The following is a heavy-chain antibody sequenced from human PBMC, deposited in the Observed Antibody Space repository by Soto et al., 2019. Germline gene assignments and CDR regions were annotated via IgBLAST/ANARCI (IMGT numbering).Heavy chain of an antibody. J-gene: IGHJ6*03. CDR3: ASVREIQMVRGITYYYYYMDV. V-gene: IGHV1-18*01. CDR1: GYTFTSYG. D-gene: IGHD3-10*01. CDR2: ISAYSGNT. Sequence: ASVKVSCKSSGYTFTSYGITWVRQAPGQGLEWVGWISAYSGNTNYAPKFQGRVTMTTDTSTSTAYIELTSLRSDDTAVYYCASVREIQMVRGITYYYYYMDVWAKGTTVTVSS.